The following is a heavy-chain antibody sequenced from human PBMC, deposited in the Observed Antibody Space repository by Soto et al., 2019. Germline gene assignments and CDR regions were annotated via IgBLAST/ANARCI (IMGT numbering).Heavy chain of an antibody. CDR1: GFSLTTNGVG. CDR3: AHTDRLAGRNGICHNGWFDP. D-gene: IGHD6-13*01. CDR2: IYWDDDK. J-gene: IGHJ5*02. V-gene: IGHV2-5*02. Sequence: QITLEESGPALVKPTQTLTLTCTFSGFSLTTNGVGVGWIRQPPGKALEWLALIYWDDDKRYSQSLKNRLTIIKDASKNQVARIMTNMNPMDTTTYHCAHTDRLAGRNGICHNGWFDPCGQGTLVTVSS.